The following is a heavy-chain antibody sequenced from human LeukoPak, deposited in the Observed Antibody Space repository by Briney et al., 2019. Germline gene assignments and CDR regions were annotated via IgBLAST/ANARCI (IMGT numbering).Heavy chain of an antibody. J-gene: IGHJ4*02. CDR2: ISYSGDT. Sequence: SETLSLTCAVSGGSFSGHYWSWIRQPPGKGLEWIGSISYSGDTYYNPSVESRVIISVDTSKNHFSLKLTSVTAADTAVYYCARVRGRDGYFDYWGQGTLVTVSS. V-gene: IGHV4-34*01. D-gene: IGHD3-10*01. CDR3: ARVRGRDGYFDY. CDR1: GGSFSGHY.